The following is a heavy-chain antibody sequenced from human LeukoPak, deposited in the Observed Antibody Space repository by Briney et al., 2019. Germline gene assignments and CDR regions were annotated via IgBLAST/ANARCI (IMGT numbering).Heavy chain of an antibody. Sequence: PGGSLRLSCAASGFTFSSYSMNWVRQAPGKGLEWVSSISSSSSYIYYADSVKGRFTISRDNAKNSLYLQMNSLRAEDTAVYYCARDFSWLAASDYYYYMDVWGKGTTVTISS. CDR3: ARDFSWLAASDYYYYMDV. V-gene: IGHV3-21*01. J-gene: IGHJ6*03. CDR1: GFTFSSYS. D-gene: IGHD6-13*01. CDR2: ISSSSSYI.